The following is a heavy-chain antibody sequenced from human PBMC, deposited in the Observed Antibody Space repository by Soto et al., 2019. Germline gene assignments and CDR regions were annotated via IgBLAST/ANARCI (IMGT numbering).Heavy chain of an antibody. CDR2: ISAYNGNT. Sequence: ASVKVSCKASGYTFTSYGISWVRQAPGQGLEWMGWISAYNGNTNYAQKLQGRVTMTTDTSTSTAYMELRSLRSDDTAVYYCARKVSARYCTNGVCYVFDYWGQGTLVTVSS. CDR1: GYTFTSYG. CDR3: ARKVSARYCTNGVCYVFDY. J-gene: IGHJ4*02. D-gene: IGHD2-8*01. V-gene: IGHV1-18*01.